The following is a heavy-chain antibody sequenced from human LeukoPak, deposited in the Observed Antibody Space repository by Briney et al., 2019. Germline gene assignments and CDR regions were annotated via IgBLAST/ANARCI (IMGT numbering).Heavy chain of an antibody. J-gene: IGHJ4*02. Sequence: GGSLRLSCAASGFTLSSYAMSWVRQAPGKGLEWVSAISGMGGSTYYADSVKGRFTISRDNSKNTLYLQMNSLRAEDTAVYYCAKELGYCSGGSCYSSSYFDYWGQGTLVTVSS. D-gene: IGHD2-15*01. CDR2: ISGMGGST. CDR3: AKELGYCSGGSCYSSSYFDY. V-gene: IGHV3-23*01. CDR1: GFTLSSYA.